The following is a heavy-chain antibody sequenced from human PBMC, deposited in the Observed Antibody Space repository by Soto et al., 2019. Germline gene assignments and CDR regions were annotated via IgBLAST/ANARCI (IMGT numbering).Heavy chain of an antibody. D-gene: IGHD3-3*01. J-gene: IGHJ6*02. CDR1: GYSFTIYW. V-gene: IGHV5-51*01. CDR2: IYPGDSDT. Sequence: PGESLKISCKGSGYSFTIYWIGWVRQMPGKGLEWMGIIYPGDSDTRYSPSFQGQVTISADKSISTAYLQWSSLKASDTAMYYCARQGXAPITIFGVAPSGYYGMDVWGQGTTVTVSS. CDR3: ARQGXAPITIFGVAPSGYYGMDV.